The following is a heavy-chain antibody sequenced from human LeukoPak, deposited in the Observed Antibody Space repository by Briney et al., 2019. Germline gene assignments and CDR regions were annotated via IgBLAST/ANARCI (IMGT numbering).Heavy chain of an antibody. D-gene: IGHD5-24*01. J-gene: IGHJ4*02. CDR2: INPSGGST. CDR3: ARVRGAHLGRGGYNPGGEFDY. CDR1: GYTFTSYY. Sequence: RASVKVSCKASGYTFTSYYMHWVRQAPGQGLEWMGIINPSGGSTSYAQMFQGRVTMTRDTSTSTVYMELSSLRSEDTAVYYCARVRGAHLGRGGYNPGGEFDYWGQGTLVTVSS. V-gene: IGHV1-46*01.